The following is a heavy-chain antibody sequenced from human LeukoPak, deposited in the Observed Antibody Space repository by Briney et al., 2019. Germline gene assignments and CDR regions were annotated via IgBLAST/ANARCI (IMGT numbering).Heavy chain of an antibody. Sequence: GGSLRLSCAASGFTFSSYSMNWVRQAPGKGLEWVSSISSSSSYIYYADSVKGRFTISRDNAKNSLYLQMNSLRAEDTDVYYCARDGDVDTAMVSSYFDYWGQGTLVTVSS. CDR3: ARDGDVDTAMVSSYFDY. CDR2: ISSSSSYI. V-gene: IGHV3-21*01. CDR1: GFTFSSYS. D-gene: IGHD5-18*01. J-gene: IGHJ4*02.